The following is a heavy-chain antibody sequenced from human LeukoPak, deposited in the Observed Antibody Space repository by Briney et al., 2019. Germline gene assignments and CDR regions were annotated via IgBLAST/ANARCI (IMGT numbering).Heavy chain of an antibody. D-gene: IGHD3-16*01. CDR1: GFTFSNYN. V-gene: IGHV3-21*04. Sequence: GGSLRLSCAASGFTFSNYNMYWVRQAPGKGLEWVSSISSTSEHIYYADSVKGRFTISRDNAKNSLYLQMNSLRAEDTAVYYCAKDAFGSFDYWGQGTLVTVSS. J-gene: IGHJ4*02. CDR3: AKDAFGSFDY. CDR2: ISSTSEHI.